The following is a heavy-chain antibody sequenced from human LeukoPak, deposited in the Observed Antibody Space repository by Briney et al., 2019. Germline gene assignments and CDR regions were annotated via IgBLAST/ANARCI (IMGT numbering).Heavy chain of an antibody. Sequence: EPGGSLRLSCAASGFIFSDYYMSWIRQAPGKGLEWVSYISSSGSTMYYTDSVKGRFTISRDNAKDSLYLQMNSLRAEDTAVYYCARDPGSGYEEHFDYWGQGTLVTASS. CDR1: GFIFSDYY. CDR2: ISSSGSTM. J-gene: IGHJ4*02. D-gene: IGHD5-12*01. V-gene: IGHV3-11*01. CDR3: ARDPGSGYEEHFDY.